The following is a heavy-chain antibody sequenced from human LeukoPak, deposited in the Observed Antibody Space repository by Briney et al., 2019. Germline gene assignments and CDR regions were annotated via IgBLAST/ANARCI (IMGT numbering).Heavy chain of an antibody. Sequence: GGSLRLSCAASGFTFSNSGMHWVRQAPGKWLEWVAVISYDGSNKYYADSVKGRFTISRDNSKNTLYLQMNSLRAEDTAVYYCARRQLSYFDYWSQGTLVTVSS. D-gene: IGHD6-13*01. CDR1: GFTFSNSG. CDR3: ARRQLSYFDY. V-gene: IGHV3-30*03. CDR2: ISYDGSNK. J-gene: IGHJ4*02.